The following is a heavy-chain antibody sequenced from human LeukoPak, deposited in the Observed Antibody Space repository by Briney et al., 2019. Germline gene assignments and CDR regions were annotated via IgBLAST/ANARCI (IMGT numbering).Heavy chain of an antibody. CDR2: INPNSGGT. Sequence: ASVKVSCKASGYTFTGYYMHWVRQAPGQGLEWMGWINPNSGGTNYAQKFQGRVTMTRDTSISTAYTELSRLRSDDTAVYYCATDDGGYYYYMDVWGKGTTVTVSS. CDR3: ATDDGGYYYYMDV. J-gene: IGHJ6*03. V-gene: IGHV1-2*02. CDR1: GYTFTGYY. D-gene: IGHD3-10*01.